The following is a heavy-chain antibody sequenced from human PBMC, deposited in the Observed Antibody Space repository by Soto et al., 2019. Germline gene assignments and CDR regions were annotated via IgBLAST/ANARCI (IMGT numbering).Heavy chain of an antibody. J-gene: IGHJ4*02. CDR2: IIPILGTP. CDR1: GGSFSSYA. D-gene: IGHD3-22*01. Sequence: ASVKVSCKASGGSFSSYAFTWVRQAPGQGLEWMGTIIPILGTPNYAQKFQGRLTITADESTSTAYMDLSSLTSEDTAVYYCARDGGHYYDSSGSFDYWGQGTLVTVSS. CDR3: ARDGGHYYDSSGSFDY. V-gene: IGHV1-69*11.